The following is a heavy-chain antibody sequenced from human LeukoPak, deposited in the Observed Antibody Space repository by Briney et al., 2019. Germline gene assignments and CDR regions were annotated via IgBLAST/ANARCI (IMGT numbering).Heavy chain of an antibody. CDR3: ARRQVVVVAGAGYHYGMDV. V-gene: IGHV3-11*06. J-gene: IGHJ6*02. D-gene: IGHD2-15*01. CDR2: IFSSGSYT. Sequence: PGGSLRLSCAASGFSFSDYCMSWIRQAPGKGLERVSYIFSSGSYTNYADSVKGRFTISRDNAKNSLYLQMNSLRAEDTAVYYCARRQVVVVAGAGYHYGMDVWGQGTTVTVAS. CDR1: GFSFSDYC.